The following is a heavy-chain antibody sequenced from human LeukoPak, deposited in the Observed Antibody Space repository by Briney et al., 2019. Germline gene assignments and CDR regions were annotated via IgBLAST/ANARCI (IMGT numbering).Heavy chain of an antibody. Sequence: PGGSLRLSCAASVIISRYNAKNSLRQAPGKGLEWVSGISDSATSTSYADSVKGRFTISRHNSKNTMSLQMNSLRVEDTAVYYCSIGSATARATPLRRPTVTPRLWAQGTLVTVSS. CDR2: ISDSATST. CDR3: SIGSATARATPLRRPTVTPRL. CDR1: VIISRYNA. V-gene: IGHV3-23*01. D-gene: IGHD4-17*01. J-gene: IGHJ1*01.